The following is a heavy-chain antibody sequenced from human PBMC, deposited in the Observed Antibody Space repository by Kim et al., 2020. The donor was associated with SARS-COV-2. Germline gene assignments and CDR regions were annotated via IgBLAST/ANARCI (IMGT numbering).Heavy chain of an antibody. V-gene: IGHV4-59*13. CDR2: IYYSGST. CDR1: GGSISSYY. CDR3: ARGGEYYGSGSYPETNDY. Sequence: SETLSLTCTVSGGSISSYYWSWIRQPPGKGLEWIGYIYYSGSTNYNPSLKSRVTISVDTSKNQFSLKLSSVTAADTAVYYCARGGEYYGSGSYPETNDYWGQGTLVTVSS. J-gene: IGHJ4*02. D-gene: IGHD3-10*01.